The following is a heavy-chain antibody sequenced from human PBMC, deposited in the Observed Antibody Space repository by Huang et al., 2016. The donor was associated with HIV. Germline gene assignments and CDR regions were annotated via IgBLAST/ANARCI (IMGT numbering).Heavy chain of an antibody. CDR1: GFTFLDFW. D-gene: IGHD3-9*01. J-gene: IGHJ5*02. V-gene: IGHV3-74*01. CDR3: AVGGRTASYFHFDP. Sequence: EVRFQESGGGQVQPGGSLKLSCVASGFTFLDFWRHWARQVPGGGGVWVARSNSDGTYIDYADSVRGRVVVSRNNARDILSLEMSSLRPEDTGVYFCAVGGRTASYFHFDPRGQGIPVIV. CDR2: SNSDGTYI.